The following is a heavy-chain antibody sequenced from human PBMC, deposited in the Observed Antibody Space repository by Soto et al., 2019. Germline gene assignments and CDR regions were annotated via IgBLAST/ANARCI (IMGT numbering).Heavy chain of an antibody. Sequence: GGSLRLSCGASGFTFGGFTMTWVRQAPGKGLEWVSSISSSSNYIYYSDSVKGRFTISRDNAKKSLYLQLNGLRVEDTAVYYCARDALRGRPTNYFDYWGQGSLVTVSS. J-gene: IGHJ4*02. CDR2: ISSSSNYI. V-gene: IGHV3-21*01. CDR3: ARDALRGRPTNYFDY. D-gene: IGHD3-16*01. CDR1: GFTFGGFT.